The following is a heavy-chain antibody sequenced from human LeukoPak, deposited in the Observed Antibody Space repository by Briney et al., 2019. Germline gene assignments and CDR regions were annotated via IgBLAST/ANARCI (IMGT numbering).Heavy chain of an antibody. CDR3: ARDGEVVVAAYNY. CDR1: GYTFTDYY. Sequence: ASVTVSCKASGYTFTDYYMHWVSQAPGQRRKWMGWINPNSGGTNYAQKFQGRVTMTRDTSISTAYMELSRLRSDDTAVYYCARDGEVVVAAYNYWGHGTLVTVSS. CDR2: INPNSGGT. J-gene: IGHJ4*01. D-gene: IGHD2-15*01. V-gene: IGHV1-2*02.